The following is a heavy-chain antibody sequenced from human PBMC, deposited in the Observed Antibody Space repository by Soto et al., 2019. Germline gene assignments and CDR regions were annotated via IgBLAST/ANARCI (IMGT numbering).Heavy chain of an antibody. Sequence: GGSLRLSCAASGFTFSSYWMHWVRQAPGKGLVWVSRINSDGSSTSYADSVKGRFTISRDNAKNTLYLQMNSLRAEDTAVYYCARDLEYDFWSGYFPKYYFDYWGQGTLVTVSS. V-gene: IGHV3-74*01. D-gene: IGHD3-3*01. CDR3: ARDLEYDFWSGYFPKYYFDY. J-gene: IGHJ4*02. CDR1: GFTFSSYW. CDR2: INSDGSST.